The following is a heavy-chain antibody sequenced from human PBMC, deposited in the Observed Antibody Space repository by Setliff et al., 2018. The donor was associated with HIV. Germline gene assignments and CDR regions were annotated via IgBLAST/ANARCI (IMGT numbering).Heavy chain of an antibody. J-gene: IGHJ4*02. CDR2: SIPVFGTV. CDR3: ARDSHCSGPSCYSGGQFFDY. D-gene: IGHD2-15*01. Sequence: GASVKVSCKAPGGTFSGYAFSWVRQAPGQGFEWMGGSIPVFGTVNYAQKFLGRATITADESTNTSYMELTSLRSEDAAVYFCARDSHCSGPSCYSGGQFFDYWGQGTLVTVS. CDR1: GGTFSGYA. V-gene: IGHV1-69*13.